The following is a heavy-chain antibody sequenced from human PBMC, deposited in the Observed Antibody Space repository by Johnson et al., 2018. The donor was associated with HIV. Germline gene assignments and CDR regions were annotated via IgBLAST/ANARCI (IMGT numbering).Heavy chain of an antibody. J-gene: IGHJ3*02. CDR1: GFTFSNYA. Sequence: VQLVESGGGVVQPRRSLRLSCAASGFTFSNYAMNWVRQAPGKGLEWVAVISYDGSNKHFAESVQGRFTVSRDNSKNILYLEMNSLRAEDTAVYYCARDVNYYDRSGSYGLHGAFDIWGQGTMVTVSS. D-gene: IGHD3-22*01. CDR3: ARDVNYYDRSGSYGLHGAFDI. V-gene: IGHV3-30-3*01. CDR2: ISYDGSNK.